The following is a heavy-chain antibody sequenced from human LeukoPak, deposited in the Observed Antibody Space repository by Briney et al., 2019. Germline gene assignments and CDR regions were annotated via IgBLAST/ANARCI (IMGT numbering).Heavy chain of an antibody. J-gene: IGHJ6*03. CDR1: GFTFSDYY. D-gene: IGHD2-15*01. V-gene: IGHV3-11*01. Sequence: GGSLRLSCAASGFTFSDYYMSWIRQAPGKGLEWVSYISSSGSTIYYADSVKGRFTISRDNAKNSLYLQMNSLRAEDTAVYYCARDGNCSGGSCYSGYYYYYMDVWGKGTTVTISS. CDR3: ARDGNCSGGSCYSGYYYYYMDV. CDR2: ISSSGSTI.